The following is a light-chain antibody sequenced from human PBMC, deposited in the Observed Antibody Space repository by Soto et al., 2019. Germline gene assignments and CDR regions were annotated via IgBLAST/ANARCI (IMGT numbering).Light chain of an antibody. CDR2: AAS. CDR1: QGINNY. V-gene: IGKV1-9*01. CDR3: QQLNSYPRIT. Sequence: DIQLTQSPSFLSASVGDRVTITCRASQGINNYLAWYQQKPGKAPKLLIYAASTLQSEVPSRFSGSGSGTEFTLTISSLQPEDFATYCCQQLNSYPRITFGQGTRLEIK. J-gene: IGKJ5*01.